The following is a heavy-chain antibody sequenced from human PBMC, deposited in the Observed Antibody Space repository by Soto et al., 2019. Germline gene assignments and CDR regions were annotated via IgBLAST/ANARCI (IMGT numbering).Heavy chain of an antibody. CDR3: ARERTIFDHGRYYGIDA. CDR1: GYTFTGYY. CDR2: INPNSGGT. V-gene: IGHV1-2*04. Sequence: ASVKVSCKASGYTFTGYYMHWVRQAPGQGLEWMGWINPNSGGTNYAQKFQGWVTMTRDTSISTAYMELSRLRSDHTAGYYCARERTIFDHGRYYGIDAWGQESTVTVSS. J-gene: IGHJ6*02. D-gene: IGHD3-3*01.